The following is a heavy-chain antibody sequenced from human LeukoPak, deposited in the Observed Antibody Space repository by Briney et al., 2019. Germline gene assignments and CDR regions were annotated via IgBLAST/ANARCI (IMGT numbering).Heavy chain of an antibody. V-gene: IGHV4-34*01. Sequence: SETLSLTCAVYGGSFSGYYWSWIRQPPGKGLEWIGSIYYSGSTYYNPSLKSRVTISVDTPKNQFSLKLSSVTAADTAVYYCARDIRYCSGGSCYVLWGQGTLVTVSS. CDR1: GGSFSGYY. D-gene: IGHD2-15*01. CDR2: IYYSGST. J-gene: IGHJ4*02. CDR3: ARDIRYCSGGSCYVL.